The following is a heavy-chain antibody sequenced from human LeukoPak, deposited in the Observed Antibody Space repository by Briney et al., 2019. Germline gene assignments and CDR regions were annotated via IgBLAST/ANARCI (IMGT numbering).Heavy chain of an antibody. J-gene: IGHJ3*02. CDR1: GGSISSSSYY. CDR2: IYYSGST. Sequence: SETLSLTCTVSGGSISSSSYYWGWIRQPPGKGLEWIGSIYYSGSTYYNPSLKSRVTIFVDTSKNQFSLKLSSVTAADTAVYYCARRGYDSSGYLVGVAFDIWGQGTMVTVSS. V-gene: IGHV4-39*01. D-gene: IGHD3-22*01. CDR3: ARRGYDSSGYLVGVAFDI.